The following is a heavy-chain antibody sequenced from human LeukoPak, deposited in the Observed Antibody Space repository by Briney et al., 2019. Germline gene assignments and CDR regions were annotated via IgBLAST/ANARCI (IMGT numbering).Heavy chain of an antibody. CDR3: ARGRRFLEWQY. CDR1: GGSFSGYY. J-gene: IGHJ4*02. V-gene: IGHV4-34*01. D-gene: IGHD3-3*01. Sequence: KASETLSLTCAVYGGSFSGYYWSWIRQPPGKGLEWIGEINHSGSTNYNPSLKSRVTISVDTSKNQFSLKLSSVTAADTAVYYCARGRRFLEWQYWGQGTLVTVSS. CDR2: INHSGST.